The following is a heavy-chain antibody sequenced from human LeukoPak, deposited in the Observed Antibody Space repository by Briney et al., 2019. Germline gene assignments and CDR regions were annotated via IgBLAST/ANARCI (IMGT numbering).Heavy chain of an antibody. V-gene: IGHV4-39*07. CDR3: ARGEDPSRQGLNWFDP. CDR2: VYISGNT. CDR1: GGSISDDTSY. J-gene: IGHJ5*02. D-gene: IGHD6-13*01. Sequence: SETLSLTCTVSGGSISDDTSYWGWIRQPPGKGLERIGSVYISGNTYYNPSLKSRVTISVDTSKNQFSLRLTSVTAADMAVYYCARGEDPSRQGLNWFDPWGQGTLVTVSS.